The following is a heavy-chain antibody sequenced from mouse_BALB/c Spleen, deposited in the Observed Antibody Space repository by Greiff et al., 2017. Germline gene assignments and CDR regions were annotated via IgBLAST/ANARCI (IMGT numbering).Heavy chain of an antibody. V-gene: IGHV3-2*02. D-gene: IGHD1-1*01. CDR1: GYSITSDYA. CDR2: ISYSGST. Sequence: DVKLQESGPGLVKPSQSLSLTCTVTGYSITSDYAWNWIRQFPGNKLEWMGYISYSGSTSYNPSLKSRISITRDTSKNQFFLQLNSVTTEDTATYYCARRGYYGSSFAYWGQGTLVTVSA. CDR3: ARRGYYGSSFAY. J-gene: IGHJ3*01.